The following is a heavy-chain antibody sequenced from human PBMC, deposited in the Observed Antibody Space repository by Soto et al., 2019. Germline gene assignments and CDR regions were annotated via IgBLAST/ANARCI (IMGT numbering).Heavy chain of an antibody. CDR3: ARAPARYYYYGRGYYYWDYFDY. V-gene: IGHV4-30-2*01. CDR2: SYHSGNT. Sequence: QLQLQESGSGLVKPSQTLSLTCAVSGGSISSGVYSWSWIRQPPGQGLEGIGYSYHSGNTYYNPSPQCRLTISIDRSKFQFSPKLSSAPAADTAVYYCARAPARYYYYGRGYYYWDYFDYWGQGTLVTVSS. J-gene: IGHJ4*02. CDR1: GGSISSGVYS. D-gene: IGHD3-22*01.